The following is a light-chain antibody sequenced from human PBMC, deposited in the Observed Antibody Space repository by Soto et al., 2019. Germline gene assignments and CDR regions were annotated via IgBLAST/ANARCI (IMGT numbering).Light chain of an antibody. CDR3: FSYTSSGTYV. Sequence: SALTHPASLSCSPLQSITISCTVTSSDVGGYNYVSWYQQHPGKAPKLIIYAVSNRPSGVSSRFSASKSGNTASLTISGLQAEDETDYYCFSYTSSGTYVFGTGTKV. V-gene: IGLV2-14*01. J-gene: IGLJ1*01. CDR2: AVS. CDR1: SSDVGGYNY.